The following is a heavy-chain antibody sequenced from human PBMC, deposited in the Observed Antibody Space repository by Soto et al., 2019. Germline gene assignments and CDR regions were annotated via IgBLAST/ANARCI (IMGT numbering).Heavy chain of an antibody. Sequence: ASLKRSIKAAGYGITGYGISWVRQAPGQGLEWMGWISAYNGNTNYAQKLQGRVTMTTDTSTSTAYMELRSLRSDDTAVYYCARASTSSWYYFDYWGQGNLVTVSS. V-gene: IGHV1-18*04. CDR1: GYGITGYG. CDR3: ARASTSSWYYFDY. D-gene: IGHD6-13*01. J-gene: IGHJ4*02. CDR2: ISAYNGNT.